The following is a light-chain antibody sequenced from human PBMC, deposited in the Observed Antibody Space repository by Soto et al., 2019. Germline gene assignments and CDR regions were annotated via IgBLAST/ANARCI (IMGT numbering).Light chain of an antibody. Sequence: DIQMTQSPSTLSASVGDRVTITCRASQSISSWLAWYQQKPGKAPKLLIYDASSLESGVPSRFSGSGSGTEFTRTLSSLQPDDFATYYCQQYNRYPCTFGQGTKLEIK. V-gene: IGKV1-5*01. CDR1: QSISSW. J-gene: IGKJ2*02. CDR2: DAS. CDR3: QQYNRYPCT.